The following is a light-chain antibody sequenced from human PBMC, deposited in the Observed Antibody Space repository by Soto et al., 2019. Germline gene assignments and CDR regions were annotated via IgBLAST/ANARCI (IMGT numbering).Light chain of an antibody. CDR2: SNN. J-gene: IGLJ3*02. V-gene: IGLV1-44*01. CDR3: ASWDDSLNGLV. CDR1: SSNIGSNN. Sequence: QSVLTQPPSASATPGQRVTISCSGSSSNIGSNNVEWYQHLPGTAPKLLIYSNNQGPSGVPERFSGSKSGTSASLAISGLQSEDEADYYCASWDDSLNGLVIGGGTKLTVL.